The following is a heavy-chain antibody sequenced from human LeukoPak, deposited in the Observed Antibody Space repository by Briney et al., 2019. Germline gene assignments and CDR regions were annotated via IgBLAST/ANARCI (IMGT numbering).Heavy chain of an antibody. Sequence: ASVKVSCKASGYTFTSYGISWVRQAPGQGLEWMGWISAYNGNTNYAQKLQGRVTMTTDTSTSTAYMELRSLRSDDTAVYYCAREGRPRDTYSSGWKKPYYFDYWGQGTLVTVSS. CDR2: ISAYNGNT. D-gene: IGHD6-19*01. J-gene: IGHJ4*02. CDR3: AREGRPRDTYSSGWKKPYYFDY. CDR1: GYTFTSYG. V-gene: IGHV1-18*01.